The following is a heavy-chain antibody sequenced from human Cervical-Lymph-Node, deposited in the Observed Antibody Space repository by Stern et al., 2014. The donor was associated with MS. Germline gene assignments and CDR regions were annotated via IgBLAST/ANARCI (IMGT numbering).Heavy chain of an antibody. V-gene: IGHV1-69*01. D-gene: IGHD4-17*01. CDR3: ARGRHDYGDPEYFQH. CDR1: GGTFRSHA. CDR2: IIPIFGTA. Sequence: VQLVESGAEVKKPGSSVKVSCKASGGTFRSHAISWVRQAPGQGLEWMGGIIPIFGTANYAQKFQGRVTITADESTSTAYMELSSLRSEDTAVYYCARGRHDYGDPEYFQHWGQGTLVTVSS. J-gene: IGHJ1*01.